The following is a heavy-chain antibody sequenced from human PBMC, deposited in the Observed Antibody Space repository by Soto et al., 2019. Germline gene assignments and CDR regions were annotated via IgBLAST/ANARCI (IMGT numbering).Heavy chain of an antibody. CDR1: GGTFSSYA. CDR2: IIPIFGTA. D-gene: IGHD6-6*01. Sequence: SGKVSCKASGGTFSSYAISWVRQAPGQGLEWMGGIIPIFGTANYAQKFQGRVTITADESTSTAYMELSSLRSEDTAVYYCARKSSSSSGGPWNPFDIWGQGKMFTVS. J-gene: IGHJ3*02. CDR3: ARKSSSSSGGPWNPFDI. V-gene: IGHV1-69*13.